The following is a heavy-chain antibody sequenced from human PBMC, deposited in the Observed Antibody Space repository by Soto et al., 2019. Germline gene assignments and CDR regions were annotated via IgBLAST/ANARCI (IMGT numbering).Heavy chain of an antibody. V-gene: IGHV1-3*01. CDR3: ANSRSIAAAGWIWFDP. J-gene: IGHJ5*02. CDR2: INAGNGNT. Sequence: ASVKVSCKASGYTFTSYAMHWVRQAPGQRLEWMGWINAGNGNTKYSQKFQGRVTITRDTSASTAYMELSSLRSEDTAMYYCANSRSIAAAGWIWFDPWGQGTLVTVSS. CDR1: GYTFTSYA. D-gene: IGHD6-13*01.